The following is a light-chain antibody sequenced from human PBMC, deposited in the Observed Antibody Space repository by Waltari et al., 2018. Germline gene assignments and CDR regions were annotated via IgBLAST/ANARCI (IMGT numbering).Light chain of an antibody. J-gene: IGKJ1*01. Sequence: DILMTQSPSSLSASVGDTVAITCRASQSVITWLDWYQQKPGKAPKILFYKASSLQIGFPSRFSGSGSGTEFTLIISNLLPEDFATYYCMQYDSSPWTFGQGTKVEVK. CDR2: KAS. CDR3: MQYDSSPWT. V-gene: IGKV1-5*03. CDR1: QSVITW.